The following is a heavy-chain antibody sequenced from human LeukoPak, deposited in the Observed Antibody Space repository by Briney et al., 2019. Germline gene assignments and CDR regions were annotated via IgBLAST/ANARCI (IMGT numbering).Heavy chain of an antibody. CDR1: VGSLSTSSYY. V-gene: IGHV4-39*01. CDR3: ARRVATNYYYNSSGLDG. CDR2: IYYSGHT. J-gene: IGHJ6*02. Sequence: SETLSVTCTVSVGSLSTSSYYWGWVRQSPGTGREWLGSIYYSGHTYYSPPLKSRVTISADTSKNQFSMNLSAVTAADAATYYCARRVATNYYYNSSGLDGWGQGTTVTVSS.